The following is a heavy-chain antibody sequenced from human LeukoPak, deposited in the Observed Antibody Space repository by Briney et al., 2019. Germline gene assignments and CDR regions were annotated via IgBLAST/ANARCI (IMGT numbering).Heavy chain of an antibody. Sequence: GGSLRLSCGASGFIFSTYWMTWVRQAPGKGLEWVSVIYSGGSTYYADSVKGRFTISRDNSKNTLYLQMNSLRAEDTAVYYCARGQLYYYDSSGDLYYYYMDVWGKGTTVTVSS. CDR1: GFIFSTYW. CDR3: ARGQLYYYDSSGDLYYYYMDV. V-gene: IGHV3-66*01. D-gene: IGHD3-22*01. J-gene: IGHJ6*03. CDR2: IYSGGST.